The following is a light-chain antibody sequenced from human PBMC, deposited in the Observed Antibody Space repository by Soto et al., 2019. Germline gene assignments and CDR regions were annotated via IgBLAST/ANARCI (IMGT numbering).Light chain of an antibody. CDR2: EVV. J-gene: IGLJ1*01. V-gene: IGLV2-8*01. CDR3: ESYAGSNTYV. CDR1: KNDIGVYDF. Sequence: QSALTQPPSASGSPGQSVTISCTGTKNDIGVYDFVSWYQHHPGKAPRLIIYEVVQRPSGVPDRFSGSKSVNTASLTVSGLQAADEADYFCESYAGSNTYVFGSGTKLTVL.